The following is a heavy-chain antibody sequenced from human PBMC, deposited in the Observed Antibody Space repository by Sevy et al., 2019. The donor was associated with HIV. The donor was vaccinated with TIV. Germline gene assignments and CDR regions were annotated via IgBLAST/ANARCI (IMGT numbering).Heavy chain of an antibody. Sequence: SETLSLTCTVSGGSISSGNYFWSWIRQTPGKGLEWIGTVHYSGRTYYNPSLKSRVTISEDTSKNQFSLNLNSVTAADTAVYFCTRNFDYWGQGTLVTVSS. CDR1: GGSISSGNYF. CDR3: TRNFDY. J-gene: IGHJ4*02. CDR2: VHYSGRT. V-gene: IGHV4-39*01.